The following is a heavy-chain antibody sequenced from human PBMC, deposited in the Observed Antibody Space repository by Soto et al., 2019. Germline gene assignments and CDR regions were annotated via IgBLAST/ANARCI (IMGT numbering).Heavy chain of an antibody. CDR1: GYTFTSYG. Sequence: GASVKVSCKASGYTFTSYGISWVRQAPGQGLEWMGWISAYNGNTNYAQKLQGRVTMTTDTSTSTAYMELSSLRSEDTAVYYCAAISIAAAEFDYWGQGTLVTVSS. CDR2: ISAYNGNT. CDR3: AAISIAAAEFDY. J-gene: IGHJ4*02. D-gene: IGHD6-13*01. V-gene: IGHV1-18*01.